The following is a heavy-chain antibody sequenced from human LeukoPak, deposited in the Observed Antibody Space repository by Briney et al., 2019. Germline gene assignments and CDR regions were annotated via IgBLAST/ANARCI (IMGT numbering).Heavy chain of an antibody. Sequence: PGRSLRLSCAASGFTFNMYVMHWVRQAPGKGLEWVAGISNDGSTKDYADSVKGRFTISRDSSKKSMFLQMNSLRAEDTAVYYCAKAAYCTSTSCHFSGYAQRPLDSWGQGTLVTVPS. CDR1: GFTFNMYV. CDR3: AKAAYCTSTSCHFSGYAQRPLDS. J-gene: IGHJ4*02. V-gene: IGHV3-30*18. CDR2: ISNDGSTK. D-gene: IGHD2-2*01.